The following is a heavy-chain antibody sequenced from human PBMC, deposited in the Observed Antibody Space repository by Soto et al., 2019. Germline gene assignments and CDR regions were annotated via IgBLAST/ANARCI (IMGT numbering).Heavy chain of an antibody. V-gene: IGHV1-18*01. CDR1: GYTFTSYG. D-gene: IGHD4-17*01. J-gene: IGHJ4*02. CDR2: ISAYNGNT. CDR3: ARDHDYGDDEGDY. Sequence: QVQLVQSGAEVKKPGASVKVSCKASGYTFTSYGISWVRQAPGQGRGWMGWISAYNGNTNYAQKLQGRVTRTTDTSTSTDYMELRSLRSDDQAVYYCARDHDYGDDEGDYWGQGTLVTVSS.